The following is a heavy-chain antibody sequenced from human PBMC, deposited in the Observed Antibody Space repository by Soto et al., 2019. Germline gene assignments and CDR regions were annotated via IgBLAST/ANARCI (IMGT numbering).Heavy chain of an antibody. J-gene: IGHJ4*02. CDR2: LFYTGST. D-gene: IGHD6-19*01. CDR1: GGSISCHY. V-gene: IGHV4-59*11. Sequence: PSETLSLTCTVSGGSISCHYWIWIRQSPGKGLEWIGYLFYTGSTNYNPSLKSRVTLSADTSKNQFSLTLSSVTAADAAVYYCARVGSSGWSPDYWGPGTLVTVSS. CDR3: ARVGSSGWSPDY.